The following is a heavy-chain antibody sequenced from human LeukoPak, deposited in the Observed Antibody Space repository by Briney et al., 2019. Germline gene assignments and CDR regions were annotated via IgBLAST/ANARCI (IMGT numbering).Heavy chain of an antibody. D-gene: IGHD3-10*01. Sequence: GESLKISCKGSGYSFTSYWIGWVRQAPGQGLEWMGWISAYNGNANYAQKLQGRVTMTTDTSTSTAYMELRSLRSDDTAVYYCARKRVDGGLFDYWGQGTLVTVSS. CDR2: ISAYNGNA. CDR1: GYSFTSYW. CDR3: ARKRVDGGLFDY. J-gene: IGHJ4*02. V-gene: IGHV1-18*04.